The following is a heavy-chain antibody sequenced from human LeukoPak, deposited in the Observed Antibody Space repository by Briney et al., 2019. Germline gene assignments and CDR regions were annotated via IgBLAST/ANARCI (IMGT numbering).Heavy chain of an antibody. V-gene: IGHV3-33*01. J-gene: IGHJ6*03. Sequence: SGGSLRLSCAASGFTFSSYGMHWVRQAPGKGLEWLAVIWYDGSNKYYADSVKGRFTISRDNSKNTLYLQMNSLRVEDTAVYYCARDKGSYGYNYYYMDVWGKGTTVTVSS. CDR3: ARDKGSYGYNYYYMDV. CDR1: GFTFSSYG. D-gene: IGHD5-18*01. CDR2: IWYDGSNK.